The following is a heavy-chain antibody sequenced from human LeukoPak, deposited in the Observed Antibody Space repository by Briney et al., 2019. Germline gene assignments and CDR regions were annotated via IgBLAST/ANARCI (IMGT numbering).Heavy chain of an antibody. Sequence: SETLSLTCTVSGGSVSSGSYYWSWIRQPPGKGLEWIGNISYSGGTNYNPSLKSRVTISVDTSKNQLSLKLSSLTAADTAVYYCATVTYYDYSAYYYDYWGQGTLVTVSS. V-gene: IGHV4-61*01. CDR2: ISYSGGT. CDR3: ATVTYYDYSAYYYDY. D-gene: IGHD3-22*01. CDR1: GGSVSSGSYY. J-gene: IGHJ4*02.